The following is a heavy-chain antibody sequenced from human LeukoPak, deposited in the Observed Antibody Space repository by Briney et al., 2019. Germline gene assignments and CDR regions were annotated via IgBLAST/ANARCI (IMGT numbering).Heavy chain of an antibody. D-gene: IGHD3-22*01. J-gene: IGHJ4*02. CDR1: GFSLNTRGVG. CDR3: AHRKNYYDSSVFDN. V-gene: IGHV2-5*02. CDR2: IYWDDDR. Sequence: SGPTLVNPTQTLTLTCTFSGFSLNTRGVGVGWIRQPPGRALEWLALIYWDDDRRYSPSLRSRLTITKDTSKNQVVLTMTNMDPVDTATYFCAHRKNYYDSSVFDNWGQGTLVTVSS.